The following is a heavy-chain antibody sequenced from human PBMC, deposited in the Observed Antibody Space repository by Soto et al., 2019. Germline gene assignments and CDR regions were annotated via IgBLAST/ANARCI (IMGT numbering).Heavy chain of an antibody. CDR1: GFTFSSYA. V-gene: IGHV3-30-3*01. CDR3: ARDRAVGATTFNFDY. Sequence: QVQLVESGGGVVQPGRSLRLSCAASGFTFSSYAMHWVRQAPGKGLEWVAVISYDGSNKYYADSVKGRFTISRDNSKNTLYLQMNSLRAEDTAVYYCARDRAVGATTFNFDYWGQGTLVTVSS. J-gene: IGHJ4*02. CDR2: ISYDGSNK. D-gene: IGHD1-26*01.